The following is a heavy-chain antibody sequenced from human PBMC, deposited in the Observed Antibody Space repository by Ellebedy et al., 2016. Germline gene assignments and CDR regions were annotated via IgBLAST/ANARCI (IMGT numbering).Heavy chain of an antibody. CDR1: GYTFNDFE. D-gene: IGHD2-21*01. Sequence: GESLKISCQGSGYTFNDFEIGWVRQVAGKGLELMGIINPGDSDARYHPSFQGRVTISVDKSVATAYLQWSSLKASDTAMYFCARQDVMSDFDLWGQGTLVTVSS. CDR2: INPGDSDA. J-gene: IGHJ4*02. CDR3: ARQDVMSDFDL. V-gene: IGHV5-51*01.